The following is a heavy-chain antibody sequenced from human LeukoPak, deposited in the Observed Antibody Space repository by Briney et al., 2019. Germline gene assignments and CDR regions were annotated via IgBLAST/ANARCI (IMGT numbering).Heavy chain of an antibody. CDR1: GFTFNGYS. CDR3: ACDIVVVPAAID. D-gene: IGHD2-2*02. J-gene: IGHJ4*02. Sequence: GGSLRLSCSASGFTFNGYSMNWVRQTPGKGLEWVSSISSSSGYINYADSVKGRFTVSRDNAKNSLYLQMNSLRAEDTAVYYCACDIVVVPAAIDWGQGTLVTVSS. V-gene: IGHV3-21*01. CDR2: ISSSSGYI.